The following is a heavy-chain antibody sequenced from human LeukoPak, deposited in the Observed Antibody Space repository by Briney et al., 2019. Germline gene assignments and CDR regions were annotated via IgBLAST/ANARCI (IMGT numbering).Heavy chain of an antibody. CDR3: ARLAFIAVAGKVVRTNDY. CDR1: GGSISSSNW. J-gene: IGHJ4*02. CDR2: IYHSGST. V-gene: IGHV4-4*02. Sequence: PSGTLSLTCAVSGGSISSSNWWSWVRQPPGKGLEWIGEIYHSGSTNYNPSLKSRVTISVDKSKNQFSLKLSSVTAADTAVYYCARLAFIAVAGKVVRTNDYWGQGTLVTVSS. D-gene: IGHD6-19*01.